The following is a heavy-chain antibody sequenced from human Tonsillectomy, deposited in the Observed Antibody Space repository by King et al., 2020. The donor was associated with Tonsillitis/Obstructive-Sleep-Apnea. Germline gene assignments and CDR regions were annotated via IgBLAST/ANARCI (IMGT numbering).Heavy chain of an antibody. Sequence: VQLVESGGGLVKPGVSLRLSCAASGFTFSDYYMSWIRQAPGKGLEWVSYSRSSSSYTNDADSVKGRFTISRDNAKNSLYLQMNSLRVEDTAVYYCAREKLTYDAFDIWGQGTMVTVSS. D-gene: IGHD1-1*01. CDR1: GFTFSDYY. CDR3: AREKLTYDAFDI. V-gene: IGHV3-11*05. CDR2: SRSSSSYT. J-gene: IGHJ3*02.